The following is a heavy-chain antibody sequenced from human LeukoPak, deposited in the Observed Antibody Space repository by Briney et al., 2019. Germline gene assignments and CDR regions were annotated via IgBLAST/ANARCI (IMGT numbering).Heavy chain of an antibody. D-gene: IGHD6-13*01. CDR3: ARRAASGRYFDY. Sequence: GGSLRLSCAASGFTFSSYAMSWVRQAPGKGLEWVSAISGSGVATYYADSVKGRFTISRDNAGNSLYLQMSSLRAEDTAVYYCARRAASGRYFDYWGQGTPVTVSS. CDR2: ISGSGVAT. V-gene: IGHV3-23*01. J-gene: IGHJ4*02. CDR1: GFTFSSYA.